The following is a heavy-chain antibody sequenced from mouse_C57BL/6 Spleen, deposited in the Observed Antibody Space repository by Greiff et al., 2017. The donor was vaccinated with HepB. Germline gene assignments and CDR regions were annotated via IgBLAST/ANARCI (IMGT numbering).Heavy chain of an antibody. D-gene: IGHD2-2*01. CDR1: GYTFTSYW. CDR2: INPSNGGT. CDR3: ARSGLRRQMDY. J-gene: IGHJ4*01. V-gene: IGHV1-53*01. Sequence: QVHVKQPGTELVKPGASVKLSCKASGYTFTSYWMHWVKQRPGQGLEWIGNINPSNGGTNYNEKFKSKATLTVDKSSSTAYMQLSSLTSEDSAVYYCARSGLRRQMDYWGQGTSVTVSS.